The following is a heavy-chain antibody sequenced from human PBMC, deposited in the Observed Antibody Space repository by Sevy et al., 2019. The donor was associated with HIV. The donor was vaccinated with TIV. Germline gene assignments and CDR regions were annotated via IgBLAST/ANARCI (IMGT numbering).Heavy chain of an antibody. CDR3: ARVLKRRGVAVGGTPDD. V-gene: IGHV3-11*06. J-gene: IGHJ4*02. CDR2: IVTSNVT. Sequence: GGSRRLACSPSGFTFSDHDMSWNRQAPGQCREWTSHIVTSNVTNYPDSVKGRFTMSRDKAKNALYRQMTTWRVEDTAVYYCARVLKRRGVAVGGTPDDWGQGSLVTVSS. D-gene: IGHD6-19*01. CDR1: GFTFSDHD.